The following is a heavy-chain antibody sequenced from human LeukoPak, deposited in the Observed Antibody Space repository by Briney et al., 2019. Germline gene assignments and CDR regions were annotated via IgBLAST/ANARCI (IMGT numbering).Heavy chain of an antibody. D-gene: IGHD4/OR15-4a*01. CDR2: IIPIFGTA. J-gene: IGHJ4*02. Sequence: SVKVSCKASGGTFSSYAIRWVRQAPGQGLEWMGGIIPIFGTANYAQKFQGRVTITADESTSTAYMELSSLRSEDTAVCYCARGKLGCSYCFDYWGQGTLVTVSS. CDR3: ARGKLGCSYCFDY. V-gene: IGHV1-69*01. CDR1: GGTFSSYA.